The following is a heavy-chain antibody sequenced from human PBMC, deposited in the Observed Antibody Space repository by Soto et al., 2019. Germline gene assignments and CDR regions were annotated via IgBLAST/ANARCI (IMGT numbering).Heavy chain of an antibody. D-gene: IGHD1-26*01. V-gene: IGHV3-23*01. CDR3: VGAHYYYYGMDV. J-gene: IGHJ6*02. CDR1: GFTFSSYA. CDR2: ISGCGGST. Sequence: EVQLLESGGGLVQPGGSLRLSCAASGFTFSSYAMSWVRQAPGKGLEWVSAISGCGGSTYYADSVKGRVTISRDNSKNPLYLQMNSLRAEDTAVYDSVGAHYYYYGMDVWGQGTTVTVSS.